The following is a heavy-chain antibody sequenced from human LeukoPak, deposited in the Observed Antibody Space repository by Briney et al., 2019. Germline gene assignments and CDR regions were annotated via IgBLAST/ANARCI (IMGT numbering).Heavy chain of an antibody. V-gene: IGHV3-23*01. CDR1: GFSSSSYA. J-gene: IGHJ3*01. D-gene: IGHD3/OR15-3a*01. Sequence: GGSLRLSCAASGFSSSSYAMSWVRQAPGKGLEWVSTIRGSGTNADYADSVKGRFTISRDNSKNTLYLQMNSLRAGDTAVYYCARKGAGLDTFDLWGQGTVVTVSS. CDR3: ARKGAGLDTFDL. CDR2: IRGSGTNA.